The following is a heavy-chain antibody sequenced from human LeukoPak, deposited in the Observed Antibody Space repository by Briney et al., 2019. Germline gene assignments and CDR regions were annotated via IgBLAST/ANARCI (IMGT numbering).Heavy chain of an antibody. CDR2: INPNSGGT. Sequence: ASVKVSCKASGYTFTDYYMHWVRQAPGQGLEWMGWINPNSGGTNYAQKFQGRVTMTRDTSISTAYMELSRLRSDDTAVYYCARDGIAAAGIDYWGQGTLVTVSS. CDR3: ARDGIAAAGIDY. J-gene: IGHJ4*02. D-gene: IGHD6-13*01. V-gene: IGHV1-2*02. CDR1: GYTFTDYY.